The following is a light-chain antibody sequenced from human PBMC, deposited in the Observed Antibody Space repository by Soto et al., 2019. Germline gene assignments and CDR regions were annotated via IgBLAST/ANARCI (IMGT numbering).Light chain of an antibody. CDR3: CSYAGSYSYVV. CDR2: DVS. V-gene: IGLV2-11*01. CDR1: SSDVGGYNY. J-gene: IGLJ2*01. Sequence: QSVLTQPRSVSGSLGQSVTISCTGTSSDVGGYNYVSWYQQHPGKAPKLIIYDVSERPSGVPDRFSGSKSGNTASLTISGLQAEDEADYCCCSYAGSYSYVVFGGVTKLTVL.